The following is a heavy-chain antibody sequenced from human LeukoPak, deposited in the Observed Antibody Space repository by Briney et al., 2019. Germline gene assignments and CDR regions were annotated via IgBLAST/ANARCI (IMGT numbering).Heavy chain of an antibody. CDR1: GFTFSSYS. CDR2: ISSSSSYI. D-gene: IGHD3-22*01. CDR3: ARAYDSSGSDDY. J-gene: IGHJ4*02. V-gene: IGHV3-21*01. Sequence: GGSLRLSCAASGFTFSSYSMNWVRQAPGKGLEWVSSISSSSSYIYYADSVKGRFTISIDNAKNSLYLQMNSLRAEGTAVYYCARAYDSSGSDDYWGQGTLVTVSS.